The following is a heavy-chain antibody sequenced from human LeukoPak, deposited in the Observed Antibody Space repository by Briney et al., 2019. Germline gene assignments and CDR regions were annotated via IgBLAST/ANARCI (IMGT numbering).Heavy chain of an antibody. Sequence: GGSLTLSCTASGLTFSNYATTWVRQAPGKGLEWDSSITGSGRGTYYADSVKGRFSVSRDNSQNTVFLHMNSLRADDTALYYCSKDPNGDYVGAFDMWGPGTMVTVSS. CDR1: GLTFSNYA. CDR2: ITGSGRGT. J-gene: IGHJ3*02. CDR3: SKDPNGDYVGAFDM. D-gene: IGHD4-17*01. V-gene: IGHV3-23*01.